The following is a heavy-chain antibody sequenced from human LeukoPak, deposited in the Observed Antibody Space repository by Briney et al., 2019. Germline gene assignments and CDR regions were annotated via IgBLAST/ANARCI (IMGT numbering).Heavy chain of an antibody. V-gene: IGHV3-43D*03. J-gene: IGHJ4*02. CDR3: AFGPPGVELGGLNY. CDR1: GFTFDDYA. Sequence: GGSLRLSCAASGFTFDDYAMHWVRQAPGKGLEWVSLISWDGGSTYYADSVKGRFTISRDNSKNSLYLQMNSLRAEDTALYYCAFGPPGVELGGLNYWGQGTLVTVSS. CDR2: ISWDGGST. D-gene: IGHD1-7*01.